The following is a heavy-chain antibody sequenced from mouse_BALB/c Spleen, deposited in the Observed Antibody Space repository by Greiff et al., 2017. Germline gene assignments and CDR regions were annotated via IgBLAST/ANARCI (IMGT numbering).Heavy chain of an antibody. CDR2: IYPGNVNT. V-gene: IGHV1S56*01. D-gene: IGHD2-3*01. Sequence: VQLQQSGPELVKPGASVRISCKASGYTFTSYYIHWVKQRPGQGLEWIGWIYPGNVNTKYNEKFKGKATLTADKSSSTAYMQLSSLTSEDSAVYFCARAPIYDGYSLYAMDYWGQGTSVTVSS. CDR3: ARAPIYDGYSLYAMDY. J-gene: IGHJ4*01. CDR1: GYTFTSYY.